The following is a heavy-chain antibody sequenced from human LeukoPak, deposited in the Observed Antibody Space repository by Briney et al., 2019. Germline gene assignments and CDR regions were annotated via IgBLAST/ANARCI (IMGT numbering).Heavy chain of an antibody. CDR3: ARAVSGRFDY. J-gene: IGHJ4*02. V-gene: IGHV4-59*08. Sequence: PSETLSLTCTVSGGSMSPYHWGWIRQPPGKGLEWTGYIYYSGSTNYNPSLNSRVTISVDTSKNQFSLRLSSVTAADTAIYYCARAVSGRFDYWGQGTLVTVSS. D-gene: IGHD6-19*01. CDR2: IYYSGST. CDR1: GGSMSPYH.